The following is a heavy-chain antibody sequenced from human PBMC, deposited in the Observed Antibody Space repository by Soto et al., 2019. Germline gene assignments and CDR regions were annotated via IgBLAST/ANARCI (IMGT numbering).Heavy chain of an antibody. D-gene: IGHD3-22*01. CDR2: INPSGGST. CDR3: ARADYYGSSGYHLDY. J-gene: IGHJ4*02. V-gene: IGHV1-46*01. CDR1: GYPFTNFY. Sequence: QVQVAQSGAEVKRPGASVKVSCWASGYPFTNFYIHWVRQAPGQGLEWMGIINPSGGSTAYAQKFLGRATMTRDTATSTVYMEVSSLTSEDTAVYYCARADYYGSSGYHLDYWGQGTLVTVSS.